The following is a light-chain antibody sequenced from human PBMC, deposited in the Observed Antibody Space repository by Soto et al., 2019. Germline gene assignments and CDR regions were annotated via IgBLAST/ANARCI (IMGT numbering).Light chain of an antibody. CDR3: QQYKNWPPLT. CDR2: GAS. CDR1: QSVSSSY. J-gene: IGKJ4*01. V-gene: IGKV3-20*01. Sequence: EIVLTQSPGTLSLSPGERVTLSCRASQSVSSSYLAWYQQKPGQAPRLLIYGASSRATGIPDRFSGSGSGTDFTLTISRLEPEDFAVYYCQQYKNWPPLTFGGGTKVEIK.